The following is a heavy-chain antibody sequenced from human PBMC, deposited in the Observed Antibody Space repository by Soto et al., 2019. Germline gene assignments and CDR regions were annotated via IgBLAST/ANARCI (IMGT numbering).Heavy chain of an antibody. D-gene: IGHD1-1*01. J-gene: IGHJ6*02. CDR2: IHPGDSDT. CDR3: ARLERNYYYGMDV. CDR1: GYSVTSYW. V-gene: IGHV5-51*01. Sequence: GESLKISCKGSGYSVTSYWIGWVRQIPWKGPEGMGIIHPGDSDTRYSPSFQGQVTISADKSISTAYLQWSSLKASDTAMYYCARLERNYYYGMDVWGQGTTVTVSS.